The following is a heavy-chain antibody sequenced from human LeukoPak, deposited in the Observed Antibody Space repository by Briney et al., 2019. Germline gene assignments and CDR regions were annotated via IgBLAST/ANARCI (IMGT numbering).Heavy chain of an antibody. CDR3: ARDQYYDSKGWFDP. CDR1: GYTFTSYG. CDR2: IHTYNGHT. Sequence: ASVTVSCKASGYTFTSYGINWVRQAPGQGLEWMGWIHTYNGHTNYAQKLQGRVTMTTDTSTSTAYMELRSLRSDDTAVYYCARDQYYDSKGWFDPWGQGTLVTVSS. V-gene: IGHV1-18*01. D-gene: IGHD3-22*01. J-gene: IGHJ5*02.